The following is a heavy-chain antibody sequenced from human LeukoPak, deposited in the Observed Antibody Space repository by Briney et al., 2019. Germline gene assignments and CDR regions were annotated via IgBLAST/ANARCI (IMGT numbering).Heavy chain of an antibody. CDR2: ISYDGSNK. CDR1: GFTFSSYA. J-gene: IGHJ4*02. Sequence: GGSLRLSCAASGFTFSSYAMPWVRQAPGKGLEWVAVISYDGSNKYYADSVKGRFTISRDNSKNTLYLQMSSLRAEDTAVYYCARGSNDYGDYSGVYYWGQGTLVTVSS. CDR3: ARGSNDYGDYSGVYY. D-gene: IGHD4-17*01. V-gene: IGHV3-30-3*01.